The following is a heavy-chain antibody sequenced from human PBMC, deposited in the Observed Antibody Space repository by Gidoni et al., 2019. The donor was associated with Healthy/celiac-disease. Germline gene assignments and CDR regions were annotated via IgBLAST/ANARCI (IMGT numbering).Heavy chain of an antibody. CDR2: IYYSGST. D-gene: IGHD5-12*01. Sequence: QVQLQESGPGLVTPSETLSLTCTVSGGSISSYYWSWIRQPPGKGLEWIGYIYYSGSTNYNPSLKSRVTISVDTSKNQFSLKLSSVTAADTAVYYCARGVYSGYDRYYFDYWGQGTLVTVSS. CDR3: ARGVYSGYDRYYFDY. J-gene: IGHJ4*02. CDR1: GGSISSYY. V-gene: IGHV4-59*01.